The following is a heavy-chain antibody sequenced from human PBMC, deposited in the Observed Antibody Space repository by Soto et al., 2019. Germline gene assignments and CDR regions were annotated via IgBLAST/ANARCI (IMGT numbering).Heavy chain of an antibody. D-gene: IGHD6-6*01. J-gene: IGHJ5*02. CDR2: ILYDGSVQ. V-gene: IGHV3-30-3*01. Sequence: XGSLRISCACSGFTFSNYSVNLVLQAPGKGLEWVAVILYDGSVQHYADSVKGRFTVSRDNSKNTVYLQMNSLTPEDTATYYCAREASVAALNWFDPWGQGTLVTVSS. CDR1: GFTFSNYS. CDR3: AREASVAALNWFDP.